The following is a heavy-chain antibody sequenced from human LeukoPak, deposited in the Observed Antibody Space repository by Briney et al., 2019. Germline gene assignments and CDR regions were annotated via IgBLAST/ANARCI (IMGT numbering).Heavy chain of an antibody. CDR2: IYYSGST. V-gene: IGHV4-59*01. D-gene: IGHD3-16*02. CDR3: ARTYYDYVWGSYRSYYYYMDV. Sequence: KPSXXXSLTCTVSGGSISSYYWSWIRQPPGKGLEWIGYIYYSGSTNYNPSLKSRVTISVDTSKNQFSLKLSSVTAADTAVYYCARTYYDYVWGSYRSYYYYMDVWGKGTTVTVSS. CDR1: GGSISSYY. J-gene: IGHJ6*03.